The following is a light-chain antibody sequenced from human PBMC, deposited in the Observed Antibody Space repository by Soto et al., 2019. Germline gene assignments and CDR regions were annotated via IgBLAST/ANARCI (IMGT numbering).Light chain of an antibody. CDR2: GAS. J-gene: IGKJ1*01. CDR1: QSVRSY. Sequence: EMVMTHSPATLCVSPWERATLSFRASQSVRSYLAWYQQKPGQAPSILIYGASSRATGIPDRFSGRGSGTDFTLTISRLEPEDFALYYCQQYGDSPFTFGQGTKVDI. CDR3: QQYGDSPFT. V-gene: IGKV3-20*01.